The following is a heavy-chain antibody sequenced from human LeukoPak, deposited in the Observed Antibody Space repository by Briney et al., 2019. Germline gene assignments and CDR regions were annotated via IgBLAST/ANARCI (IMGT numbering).Heavy chain of an antibody. CDR1: GYTFTSYG. V-gene: IGHV1-18*01. D-gene: IGHD3-22*01. Sequence: RASVKVSCKASGYTFTSYGISWVRQAPGQGLVWMGWISAYNGNTNYAQKLQGRVTMTTDTSTSTAYMELRSLRSDDTAVYYCARVAQYYDMDYWGQGTLVTVSS. J-gene: IGHJ4*02. CDR2: ISAYNGNT. CDR3: ARVAQYYDMDY.